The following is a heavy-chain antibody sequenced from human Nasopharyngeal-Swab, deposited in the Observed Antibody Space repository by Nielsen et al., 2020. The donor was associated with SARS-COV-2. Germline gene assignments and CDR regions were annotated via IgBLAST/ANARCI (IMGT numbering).Heavy chain of an antibody. J-gene: IGHJ2*01. CDR2: INSEGSET. CDR1: GFTFSTYW. CDR3: VRGPQWFTYGSKFDAWFFYL. Sequence: GGSLRLSCAASGFTFSTYWMHWVRQAPGGGLIWVSHINSEGSETRYADSVKGRFTISRDNARNRLYLQLNSLRADDTATYCCVRGPQWFTYGSKFDAWFFYLWGRGTRVLVSS. V-gene: IGHV3-74*01. D-gene: IGHD3-22*01.